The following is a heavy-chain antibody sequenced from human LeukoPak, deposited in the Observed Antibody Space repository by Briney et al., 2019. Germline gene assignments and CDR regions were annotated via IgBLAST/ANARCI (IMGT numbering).Heavy chain of an antibody. CDR3: AGDRGNYYHSSGYYYDDPFDI. J-gene: IGHJ3*02. CDR1: GGSISSGGYY. V-gene: IGHV4-31*03. Sequence: SQTLSLTCTVSGGSISSGGYYWSWIRQHPGKGLEWIGYIYYSGSTYYNPSLKSRVTISLDTSKNQFSLKLSSVTAADTAVYYCAGDRGNYYHSSGYYYDDPFDIWGQGTMVTVSS. D-gene: IGHD3-22*01. CDR2: IYYSGST.